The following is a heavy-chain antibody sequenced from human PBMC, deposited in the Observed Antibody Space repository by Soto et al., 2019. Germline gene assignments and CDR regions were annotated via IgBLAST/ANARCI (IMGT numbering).Heavy chain of an antibody. Sequence: SETLSLTCSVSDDSINSDKYYWCWIRHPPGKGLEWIGSIYYRGNAYYNPSLQTRVTISLDKSRSQSSLKLNSVTAADSAVYFCARLEGLATISYYFDFWGPGALVTVSS. D-gene: IGHD3-9*01. V-gene: IGHV4-39*01. J-gene: IGHJ4*02. CDR3: ARLEGLATISYYFDF. CDR2: IYYRGNA. CDR1: DDSINSDKYY.